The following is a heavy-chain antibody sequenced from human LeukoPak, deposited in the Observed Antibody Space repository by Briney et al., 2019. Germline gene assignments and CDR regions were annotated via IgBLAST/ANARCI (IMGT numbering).Heavy chain of an antibody. Sequence: SETLSLTCTVSGGSISSSSYYWGWIRQPPGKGLEWIGGIYYSGSTDYNPSLKSRVTISVDTSKNQFSLKLSSVTAADTAVYYCARHTVTGRVYGSGYDWDYWGQGTLVAVSS. CDR2: IYYSGST. CDR1: GGSISSSSYY. V-gene: IGHV4-39*01. D-gene: IGHD5-12*01. CDR3: ARHTVTGRVYGSGYDWDY. J-gene: IGHJ4*02.